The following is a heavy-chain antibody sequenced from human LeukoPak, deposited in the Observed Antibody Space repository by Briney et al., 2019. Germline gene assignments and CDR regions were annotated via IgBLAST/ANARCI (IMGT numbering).Heavy chain of an antibody. Sequence: SQTLSLTCTVSGGSISSGVYYWSWIRQPPGKGLEWIGYIYYSGSTYYNPSLKSRVTISVDTSKNQFSLKLSSVTAADTAVYYCARSVGRGVYYDSSGYLDYWGQGTLVTVSS. D-gene: IGHD3-22*01. V-gene: IGHV4-30-4*08. CDR2: IYYSGST. CDR3: ARSVGRGVYYDSSGYLDY. CDR1: GGSISSGVYY. J-gene: IGHJ4*02.